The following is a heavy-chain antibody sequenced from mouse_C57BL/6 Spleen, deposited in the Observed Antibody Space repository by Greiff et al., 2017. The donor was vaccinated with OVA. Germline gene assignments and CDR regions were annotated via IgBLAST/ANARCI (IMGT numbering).Heavy chain of an antibody. CDR1: GYTFTSYW. CDR3: ASLRDYAMDY. CDR2: TDPSDSYT. D-gene: IGHD1-1*01. Sequence: QVQLQQPGAELEKPGASVKLSCKASGYTFTSYWMQWVKQRPGQGLEWIGETDPSDSYTNYNQKFKGKATLTVDTSSSTAYMQLSSLTSEDSAVYYCASLRDYAMDYWGQGTSVTVSS. V-gene: IGHV1-50*01. J-gene: IGHJ4*01.